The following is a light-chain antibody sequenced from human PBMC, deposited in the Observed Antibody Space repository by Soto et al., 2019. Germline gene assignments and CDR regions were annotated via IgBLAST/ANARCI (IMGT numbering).Light chain of an antibody. V-gene: IGLV1-40*01. J-gene: IGLJ3*02. Sequence: QSVLTQPPSVSGAPGQRVTISCTGSSSNIGAGYDVHWYQHLPGTAPRLLIFGNSNRPSGVPDRFSGSNSGTSASLAITGLQAEDEADYYCQSYDSSLSGYWVFGGGTKLTVL. CDR3: QSYDSSLSGYWV. CDR2: GNS. CDR1: SSNIGAGYD.